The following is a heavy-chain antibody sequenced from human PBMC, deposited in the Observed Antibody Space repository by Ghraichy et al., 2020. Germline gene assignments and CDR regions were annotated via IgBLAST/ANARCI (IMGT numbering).Heavy chain of an antibody. CDR1: GFTFSSYS. J-gene: IGHJ4*02. V-gene: IGHV3-21*01. D-gene: IGHD3-22*01. Sequence: GGSLRLSCAASGFTFSSYSMNWVRQAPGKGLEWVSSISSSSTYMYYGDSVKGRFIISRDNAKNSLYLQMHSLRAEDTAVYYCARESDSSGYYLWGQGTLVTVSS. CDR2: ISSSSTYM. CDR3: ARESDSSGYYL.